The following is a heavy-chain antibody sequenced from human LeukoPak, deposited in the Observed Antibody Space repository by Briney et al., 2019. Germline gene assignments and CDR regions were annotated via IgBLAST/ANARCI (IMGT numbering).Heavy chain of an antibody. CDR2: ISSSSSYI. V-gene: IGHV3-21*01. Sequence: GGSLRLSCAASGFTFSNYSMNWVRQAPGKGLEWVSSISSSSSYIYYADSVKGRFTISRDNAKNSLYLQMNSLRAEDTAVYYCARSPIVVVPAASLSGKNWFDPWGQGTLVTVSS. CDR3: ARSPIVVVPAASLSGKNWFDP. CDR1: GFTFSNYS. J-gene: IGHJ5*02. D-gene: IGHD2-2*01.